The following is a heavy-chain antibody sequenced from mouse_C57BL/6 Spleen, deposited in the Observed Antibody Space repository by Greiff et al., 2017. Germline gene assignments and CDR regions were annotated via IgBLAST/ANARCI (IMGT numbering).Heavy chain of an antibody. J-gene: IGHJ2*01. CDR1: GFNIKDYY. D-gene: IGHD2-4*01. Sequence: VTLKESGAELVRPGASVKLSCTASGFNIKDYYMHWVKQMPEQGLEWIGRIDPEDGDTEYAPKFQGKATMTADTSSNTAYLQLSSLTSEDTAVYYCTTWDYDDPLDYWGQGTTLTVSS. V-gene: IGHV14-1*01. CDR2: IDPEDGDT. CDR3: TTWDYDDPLDY.